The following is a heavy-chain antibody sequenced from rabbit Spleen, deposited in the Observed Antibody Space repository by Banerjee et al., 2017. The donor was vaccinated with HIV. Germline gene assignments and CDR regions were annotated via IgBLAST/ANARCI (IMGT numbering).Heavy chain of an antibody. D-gene: IGHD8-1*01. CDR1: GFDFSSYG. CDR3: ARDTGSSFSSYGMDL. V-gene: IGHV1S47*01. CDR2: IDPLFGNT. Sequence: QEQLVESGGGLVQPGGSLKLSCKASGFDFSSYGVSWVRQGPGKGLEWIGYIDPLFGNTYYANWVNGRFSISRENTQNTLYLQLSSLTAADTATYFCARDTGSSFSSYGMDLWGPGTLVTVS. J-gene: IGHJ6*01.